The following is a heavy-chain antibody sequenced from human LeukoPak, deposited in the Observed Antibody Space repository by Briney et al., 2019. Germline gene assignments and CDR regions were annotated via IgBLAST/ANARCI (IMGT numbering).Heavy chain of an antibody. V-gene: IGHV4-30-2*01. J-gene: IGHJ4*02. CDR2: IYHSGST. CDR1: GGSISSGGYP. CDR3: AREGRGRFDY. Sequence: SETLSLTCAVSGGSISSGGYPWSWIRQPPGKGLEWIGYIYHSGSTYYNPSLKSRVTISVDRSKNQFSLKLSSVTAADTAVYYCAREGRGRFDYWGQGTLVTVSS. D-gene: IGHD2-15*01.